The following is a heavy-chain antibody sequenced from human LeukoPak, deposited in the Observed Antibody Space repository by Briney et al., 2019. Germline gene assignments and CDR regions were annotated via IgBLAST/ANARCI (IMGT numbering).Heavy chain of an antibody. J-gene: IGHJ5*02. CDR3: ARNSYGSGSHDH. CDR1: GFTFSSYW. V-gene: IGHV3-7*01. CDR2: INQDGHAQ. D-gene: IGHD3-10*01. Sequence: GGSLRLSCAASGFTFSSYWMSWVRQAPGKGLEWVANINQDGHAQYYVQSVRGRFTISRDNAKSSLYLQMNSLSVEDTGVYYCARNSYGSGSHDHWGQGTLVTVSS.